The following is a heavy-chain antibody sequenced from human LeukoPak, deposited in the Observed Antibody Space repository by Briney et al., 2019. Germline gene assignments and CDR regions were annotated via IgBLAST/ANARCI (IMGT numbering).Heavy chain of an antibody. D-gene: IGHD3-10*01. CDR1: GFTVSSNY. J-gene: IGHJ4*02. V-gene: IGHV3-66*02. CDR2: IYSGGST. Sequence: GGSLRLSCAASGFTVSSNYMSWVRQAPGKGLEWVSVIYSGGSTYYADSVKGRFTISRDNSKNTLYLQMNSLRAEDTAVYYCARDGAYGPRFRSYWGQGTLVTVSS. CDR3: ARDGAYGPRFRSY.